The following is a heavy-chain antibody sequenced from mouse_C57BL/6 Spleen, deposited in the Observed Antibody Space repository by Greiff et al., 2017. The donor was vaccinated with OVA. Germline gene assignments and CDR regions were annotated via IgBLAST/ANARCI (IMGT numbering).Heavy chain of an antibody. CDR1: GFTFSDYY. CDR3: ARQLTGVFAY. CDR2: ISNGGGST. V-gene: IGHV5-12*01. J-gene: IGHJ3*01. D-gene: IGHD4-1*01. Sequence: EVKVVESGGGLVQPGGSLKLSCAASGFTFSDYYMYWVRQTPEKRLEWVAYISNGGGSTYYPDTVKGRFTISRDNAKNTLYLQMSRLKSEDTAMYYCARQLTGVFAYWGQGTLVTVSA.